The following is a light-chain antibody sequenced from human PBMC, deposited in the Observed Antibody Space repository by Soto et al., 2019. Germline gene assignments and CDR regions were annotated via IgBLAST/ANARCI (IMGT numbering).Light chain of an antibody. V-gene: IGKV3-11*01. CDR2: GAS. CDR1: QSVSNY. CDR3: QQRSNWPRT. J-gene: IGKJ5*01. Sequence: IVLPQSQSTLSLSPGQRLPLSCRASQSVSNYLAWYQHKPGQAPRLLIYGASSRATGIPARFSGSGSGTDFTLTISSLEPEDFAVYYCQQRSNWPRTFGQGTRLEIK.